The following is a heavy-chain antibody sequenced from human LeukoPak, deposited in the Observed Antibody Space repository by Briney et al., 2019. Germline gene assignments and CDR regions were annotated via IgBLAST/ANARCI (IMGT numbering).Heavy chain of an antibody. D-gene: IGHD2/OR15-2a*01. J-gene: IGHJ3*02. CDR1: GYTFTGYY. CDR3: ARDRVRRSTTGGAFDM. CDR2: INPNSGGT. Sequence: ASVKVSCKASGYTFTGYYMHWVRQAPGQGLEWMGWINPNSGGTNSAQKLQGRVTMTTDTSTSTAYMELRSLRSDDTAIYYCARDRVRRSTTGGAFDMWGQGTMVTVSS. V-gene: IGHV1-2*02.